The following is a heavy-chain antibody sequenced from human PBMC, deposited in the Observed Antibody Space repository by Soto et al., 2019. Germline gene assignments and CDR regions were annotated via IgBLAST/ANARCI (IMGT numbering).Heavy chain of an antibody. CDR3: ARDRSPGGDNWLDP. J-gene: IGHJ5*02. D-gene: IGHD2-15*01. CDR1: DDAITSNNW. CDR2: IYHGGPT. V-gene: IGHV4-4*02. Sequence: QVQLQESGPGLVTPSGTLSLPCGISDDAITSNNWWVWVRQPPGKGLDWIGEIYHGGPTNSTPSLKPRVTIAMDKSKNQFSLKRTSVTAADPAIYYRARDRSPGGDNWLDPWGQGRLVTVSS.